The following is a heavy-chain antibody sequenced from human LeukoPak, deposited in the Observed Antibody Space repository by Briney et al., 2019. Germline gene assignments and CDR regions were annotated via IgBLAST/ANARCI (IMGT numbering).Heavy chain of an antibody. V-gene: IGHV3-7*01. CDR3: ARDQGAVAPDY. D-gene: IGHD6-19*01. Sequence: GGSLRLSCAASGFTFSDYWMSWVRQAPGKGLEWVANIKQDGSEKYYVDSVKGRFTISRGNAKNSLYLQMNSLRAEDTAVYYCARDQGAVAPDYWGQGTLVTVSS. J-gene: IGHJ4*02. CDR1: GFTFSDYW. CDR2: IKQDGSEK.